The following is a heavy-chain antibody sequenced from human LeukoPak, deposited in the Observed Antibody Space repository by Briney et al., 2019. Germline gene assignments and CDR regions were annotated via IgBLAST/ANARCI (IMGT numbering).Heavy chain of an antibody. V-gene: IGHV1-2*02. D-gene: IGHD6-13*01. CDR1: GYTFTGYY. CDR2: INPNSGGT. J-gene: IGHJ6*03. CDR3: AGEMQQLVREYYYYYMDV. Sequence: ASVKVSYKASGYTFTGYYMHWVRQAPGQGLEWMGWINPNSGGTNYAQKFQGRVTMTRDTSISTAYMELSSLRSEDTAVYYCAGEMQQLVREYYYYYMDVWGKGTTVTISS.